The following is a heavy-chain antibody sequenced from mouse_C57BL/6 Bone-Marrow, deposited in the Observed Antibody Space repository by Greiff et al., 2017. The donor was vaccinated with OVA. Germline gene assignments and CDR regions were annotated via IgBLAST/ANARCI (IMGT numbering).Heavy chain of an antibody. CDR2: INPNNGGT. CDR3: ARRGGLRYQAWFAY. J-gene: IGHJ3*01. V-gene: IGHV1-18*01. D-gene: IGHD1-1*01. Sequence: EVQLQQSGPELVKPGASVKIPCKASGYTFTDYNMDWVKQSHGKSLEWIGDINPNNGGTIYNQKFKGKATLTVDKSSSTAYMERRSLTSEDTAVYYCARRGGLRYQAWFAYWGQGTLVTVSA. CDR1: GYTFTDYN.